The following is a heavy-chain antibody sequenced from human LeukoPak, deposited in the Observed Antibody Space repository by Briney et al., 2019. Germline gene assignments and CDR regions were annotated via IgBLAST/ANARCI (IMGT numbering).Heavy chain of an antibody. Sequence: PGGSLRLSCAAAGFTFSNSWIHWVRQAPGTGLVWVSRISPDGSRTLYADSVRGRFTISRDNANNSLFLQMNSLRAEDTAVYYCARGGQRYCRSTNCYQIDSWGQGILVTVSS. CDR2: ISPDGSRT. CDR3: ARGGQRYCRSTNCYQIDS. D-gene: IGHD2-2*01. J-gene: IGHJ4*02. V-gene: IGHV3-74*03. CDR1: GFTFSNSW.